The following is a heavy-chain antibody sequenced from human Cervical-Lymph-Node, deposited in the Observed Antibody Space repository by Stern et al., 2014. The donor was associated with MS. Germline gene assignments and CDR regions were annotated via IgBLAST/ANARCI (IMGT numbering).Heavy chain of an antibody. J-gene: IGHJ4*02. V-gene: IGHV5-51*01. CDR3: ARRYYGLNAPGPADY. CDR2: IYPGDSDT. CDR1: GYSFTSYW. D-gene: IGHD3-10*01. Sequence: EMQLVESGAEVKKPGESLKISCKGSGYSFTSYWIGWVRQMPGKGLEWMGSIYPGDSDTRYSPSFQGQVTISADKSISTAYLQWSSLKASDTAMYYCARRYYGLNAPGPADYWGQGTLVTVSS.